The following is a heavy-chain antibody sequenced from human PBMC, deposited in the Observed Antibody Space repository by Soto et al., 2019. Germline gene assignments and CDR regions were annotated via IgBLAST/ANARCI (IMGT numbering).Heavy chain of an antibody. CDR3: ARDTETLGPRANDALDI. CDR1: GYTFSAYT. Sequence: QAQLVQSGAEMKKPGASVKVSCKATGYTFSAYTMNWVRQAPGQSLEWMGWINAGSGNTKYSQNFQGRVSIHRDTSASTVYMELTGLTSEDTAVYYCARDTETLGPRANDALDIWGQGTMVTVSS. CDR2: INAGSGNT. J-gene: IGHJ3*02. V-gene: IGHV1-3*01. D-gene: IGHD3-3*02.